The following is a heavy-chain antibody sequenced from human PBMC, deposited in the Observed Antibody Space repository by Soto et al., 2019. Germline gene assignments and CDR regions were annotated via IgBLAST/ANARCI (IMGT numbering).Heavy chain of an antibody. Sequence: DVQLLESGGNLVQPGGSLTLSCSASGFTLSFYAMSWVRQAPGKGLEWVSSISAGGDMTYNSDSVKGRFTISRDNANNAVFLQMHNLRIEDTALYYCARGDRGGSGSPASYYYSGWDVWGQGATVTVS. J-gene: IGHJ6*02. D-gene: IGHD3-10*01. CDR3: ARGDRGGSGSPASYYYSGWDV. V-gene: IGHV3-23*01. CDR2: ISAGGDMT. CDR1: GFTLSFYA.